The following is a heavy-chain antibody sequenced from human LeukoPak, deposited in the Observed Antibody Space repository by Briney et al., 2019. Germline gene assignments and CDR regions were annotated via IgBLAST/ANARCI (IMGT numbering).Heavy chain of an antibody. V-gene: IGHV4-59*01. CDR1: GGSISSYY. CDR2: IYYSGST. D-gene: IGHD1-26*01. J-gene: IGHJ4*02. Sequence: PSETLSLTCTVSGGSISSYYWSWIRQPPGKGLEWIGYIYYSGSTNYNPSLKSRVTISVDTSKNQFSLKLSSVTAADTAVYYCARVHSGSYYIYFDYWGQGTLVTVSS. CDR3: ARVHSGSYYIYFDY.